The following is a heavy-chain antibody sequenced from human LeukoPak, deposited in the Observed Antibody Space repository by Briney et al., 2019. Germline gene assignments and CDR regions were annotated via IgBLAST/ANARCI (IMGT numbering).Heavy chain of an antibody. J-gene: IGHJ4*02. Sequence: PSQTLSLTCTVSGGSISSGSYYWSWIRQPAGKGLEWIGRIYTSGSTNYNPSLKSRATIPVDTSTNQFSLKRGSVTTVVTAVYYCASDLDYWGQGTLVTVPS. CDR3: ASDLDY. CDR2: IYTSGST. V-gene: IGHV4-61*02. CDR1: GGSISSGSYY.